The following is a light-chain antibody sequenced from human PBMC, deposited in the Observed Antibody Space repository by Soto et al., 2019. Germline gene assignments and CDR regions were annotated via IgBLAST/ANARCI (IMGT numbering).Light chain of an antibody. Sequence: QSALTQPRSVSGSPGQSVTLSCTGTSSNVGGYNYVSWYQQHPGKAPKVMIYDVSKRPSGVPDRFSGSRSDNTASLTISGLQAEDEADYYCCAYAGRYTYVFGTGTKVTVL. CDR3: CAYAGRYTYV. CDR1: SSNVGGYNY. J-gene: IGLJ1*01. V-gene: IGLV2-11*01. CDR2: DVS.